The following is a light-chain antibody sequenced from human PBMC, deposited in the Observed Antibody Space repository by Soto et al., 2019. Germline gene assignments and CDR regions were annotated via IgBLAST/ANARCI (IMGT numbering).Light chain of an antibody. CDR2: GAS. Sequence: EIVLTQSPGTLSLSPEERATLSCSASQSVSSSYLAWYQQKPGQAPRLLIYGASSRATGIPDRFSGSGSGTDFTLTISRLEPEDFAVYYCQQYGSSGLTFGGGTKVEIK. V-gene: IGKV3-20*01. J-gene: IGKJ4*01. CDR1: QSVSSSY. CDR3: QQYGSSGLT.